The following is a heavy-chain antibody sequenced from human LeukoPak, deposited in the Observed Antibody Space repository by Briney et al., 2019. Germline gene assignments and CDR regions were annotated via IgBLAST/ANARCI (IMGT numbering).Heavy chain of an antibody. J-gene: IGHJ6*02. D-gene: IGHD3-22*01. V-gene: IGHV1-69*13. CDR1: GGTFSSYA. CDR2: IIPIFGTA. Sequence: SVKVSFKASGGTFSSYAISWVRQAPGQGLEWMGGIIPIFGTANYAQKCQGRVTITADESTSTAYMELSSLRSEDTAVYYCARDPQPYYYESTLGYYYYGMDVWGQGTTVTVSS. CDR3: ARDPQPYYYESTLGYYYYGMDV.